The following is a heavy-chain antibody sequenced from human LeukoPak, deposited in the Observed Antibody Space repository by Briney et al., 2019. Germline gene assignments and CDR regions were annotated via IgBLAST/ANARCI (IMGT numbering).Heavy chain of an antibody. Sequence: PGGSLRLPCAASGFTFSNAWMSWVRQAPGKGLEWVGRIKRKIDGETTDYAAPVKGRFTISRDDSRNTVYLQMNSLKTEDTAVYYCTRDHPSYWGQGTLVTVSS. V-gene: IGHV3-15*01. J-gene: IGHJ4*02. CDR3: TRDHPSY. CDR1: GFTFSNAW. CDR2: IKRKIDGETT.